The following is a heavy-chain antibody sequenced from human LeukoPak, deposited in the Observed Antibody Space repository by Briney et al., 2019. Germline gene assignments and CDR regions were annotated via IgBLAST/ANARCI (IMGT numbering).Heavy chain of an antibody. J-gene: IGHJ4*02. CDR3: VRVRGGVFEN. CDR1: GDSVSSNLVT. CDR2: TYYRSKWDN. Sequence: SQTLSLPCAISGDSVSSNLVTWNWVRQSPSRGLEWLGRTYYRSKWDNDYEVSVESRINIDPDTSRNQFSLQLNSVTPEDTAVYYCVRVRGGVFENWGPGILVTVSS. V-gene: IGHV6-1*01. D-gene: IGHD3-3*01.